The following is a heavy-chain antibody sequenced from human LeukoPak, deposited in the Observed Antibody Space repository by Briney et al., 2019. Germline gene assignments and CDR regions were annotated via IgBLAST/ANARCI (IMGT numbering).Heavy chain of an antibody. J-gene: IGHJ4*02. CDR3: AREITIFRGVINPLDY. CDR2: TYYRSSLTN. V-gene: IGHV6-1*01. Sequence: SQTLSLTCAISGDSVSSYNAAWNWIRQSPSRGLEWLVRTYYRSSLTNHYAVSVKSRITITPDTSKNQVSLQLNSVTPEDTAMYYCAREITIFRGVINPLDYWGQGTLVTVSS. CDR1: GDSVSSYNAA. D-gene: IGHD3-10*01.